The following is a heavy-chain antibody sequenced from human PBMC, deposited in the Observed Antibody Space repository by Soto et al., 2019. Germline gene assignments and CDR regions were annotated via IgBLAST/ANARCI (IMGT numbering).Heavy chain of an antibody. V-gene: IGHV1-69*13. CDR3: ATVSDYYPYYYYGMDV. Sequence: ASVKVSCKASGGTFSSYAISWVRQAPGQGLEWMGGIIPIFGTANYAQKFQGRVTITADESTSTAYMELSSLRAEDTALYYCATVSDYYPYYYYGMDVWGQGTTVTVSS. D-gene: IGHD3-10*01. J-gene: IGHJ6*02. CDR2: IIPIFGTA. CDR1: GGTFSSYA.